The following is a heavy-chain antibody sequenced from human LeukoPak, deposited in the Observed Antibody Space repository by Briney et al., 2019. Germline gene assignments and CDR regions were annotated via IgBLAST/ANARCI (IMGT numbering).Heavy chain of an antibody. CDR3: ARDGGDYGDYFDVP. D-gene: IGHD4-17*01. J-gene: IGHJ5*02. Sequence: GGSLRLSCAASGFTFSSYWMSWVRQAPGKGLEWVSSISSSSSYIYYADSVKGRFTISRDNAKNSLYLQMNSLRAEDTAVYYCARDGGDYGDYFDVPWGQGTLVTVSS. V-gene: IGHV3-21*01. CDR1: GFTFSSYW. CDR2: ISSSSSYI.